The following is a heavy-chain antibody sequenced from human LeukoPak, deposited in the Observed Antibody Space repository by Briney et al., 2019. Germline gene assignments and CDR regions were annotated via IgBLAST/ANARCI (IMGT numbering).Heavy chain of an antibody. D-gene: IGHD5-12*01. CDR3: AKSRRGYSGYYSDY. CDR1: GFTFSSYA. V-gene: IGHV3-23*01. CDR2: ISGSGGST. Sequence: PGGSLRLSCAASGFTFSSYAMSWVRQAPGKGLEWVSAISGSGGSTYYADSVKGRFTISRDNSKNTLYLQMNSLRAEDTAVYYCAKSRRGYSGYYSDYWGQGTLVTVSS. J-gene: IGHJ4*02.